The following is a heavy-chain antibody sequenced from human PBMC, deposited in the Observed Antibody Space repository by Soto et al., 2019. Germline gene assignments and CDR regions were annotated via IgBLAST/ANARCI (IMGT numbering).Heavy chain of an antibody. D-gene: IGHD3-22*01. CDR3: ARDPNYYDSSGYYFHAFDI. V-gene: IGHV1-3*01. Sequence: ASVKVSCKASGYTFTSYAMHWVRQAPGQRLEWMGWINAGNGNTKYSQKFQGRVTITRDTSASTAYMELSSLRSEDTAVYYCARDPNYYDSSGYYFHAFDIWGQGTMVTVSS. J-gene: IGHJ3*02. CDR1: GYTFTSYA. CDR2: INAGNGNT.